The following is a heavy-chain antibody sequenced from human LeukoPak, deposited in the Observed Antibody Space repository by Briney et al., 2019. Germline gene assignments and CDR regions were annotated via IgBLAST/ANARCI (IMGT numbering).Heavy chain of an antibody. D-gene: IGHD7-27*01. CDR1: GFTFSDYY. Sequence: GGSLRLSCAASGFTFSDYYMNWVRQSPGKGLEWVSIIYSGGTTDYSDSVKGRFTISRDTSKNAVYLQMYSLRAEDTAVYYCAIDPNWGTHSWGQGVLVTVSS. CDR2: IYSGGTT. CDR3: AIDPNWGTHS. J-gene: IGHJ4*02. V-gene: IGHV3-53*01.